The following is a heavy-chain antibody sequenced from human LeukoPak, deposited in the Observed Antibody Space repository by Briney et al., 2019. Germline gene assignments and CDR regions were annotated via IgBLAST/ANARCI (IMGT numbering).Heavy chain of an antibody. D-gene: IGHD6-19*01. J-gene: IGHJ4*02. V-gene: IGHV3-30*03. CDR1: GFTFSSYG. CDR3: ARDSHSSGWYVDY. CDR2: ISYDGSNK. Sequence: PGGSLRLSCAASGFTFSSYGMHWVRQAPGKGLEWVAVISYDGSNKYYADSVKGRFTISRDNSKNTLYLQMSSLRAEDTAVYYCARDSHSSGWYVDYWGQGTLVTVSS.